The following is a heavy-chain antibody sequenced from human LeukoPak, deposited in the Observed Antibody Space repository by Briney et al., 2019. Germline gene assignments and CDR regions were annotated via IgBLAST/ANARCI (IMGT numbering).Heavy chain of an antibody. Sequence: SETLSLTCTVSGGSISSYYWNWIRQPPGKGLEWIGYIYYSGSTNYNPSLKSRVTISVDTSKNQFSLKLSSVTAADTAVYYCARKGLGVGGSRYFDYWGQGTLVTVSS. CDR1: GGSISSYY. CDR3: ARKGLGVGGSRYFDY. CDR2: IYYSGST. D-gene: IGHD2-15*01. J-gene: IGHJ4*02. V-gene: IGHV4-59*01.